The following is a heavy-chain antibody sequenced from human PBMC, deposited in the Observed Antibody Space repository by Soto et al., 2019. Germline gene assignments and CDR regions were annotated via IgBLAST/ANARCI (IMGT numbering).Heavy chain of an antibody. J-gene: IGHJ3*02. CDR2: ISSSSSTI. Sequence: PGGSLRLSCAASGFTFSSYSMNWVRQAPGKGLEWVSYISSSSSTIYYADSVKGRFTISRDNAKNSLYLQMNSLRAEDTAVYYCARDYDFWSGYSDAFDIWGQGTMVTVSS. D-gene: IGHD3-3*01. V-gene: IGHV3-48*01. CDR3: ARDYDFWSGYSDAFDI. CDR1: GFTFSSYS.